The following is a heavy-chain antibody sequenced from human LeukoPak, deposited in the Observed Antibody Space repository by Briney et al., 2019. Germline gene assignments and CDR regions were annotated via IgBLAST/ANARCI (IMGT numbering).Heavy chain of an antibody. J-gene: IGHJ4*02. V-gene: IGHV4-31*03. D-gene: IGHD4-17*01. CDR3: ARTTTVTAYYFDS. Sequence: SETLSLTCNVSGASISTDGYYWSWIRQHPGKGLEWIGYIYHNGFTYDNPSLKSRLAISVDTSKNQFSLKLSSVTVADTAVYYCARTTTVTAYYFDSWGQGTLVTVSS. CDR2: IYHNGFT. CDR1: GASISTDGYY.